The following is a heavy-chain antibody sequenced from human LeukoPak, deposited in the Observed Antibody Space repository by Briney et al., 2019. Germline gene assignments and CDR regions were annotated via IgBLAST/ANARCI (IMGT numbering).Heavy chain of an antibody. J-gene: IGHJ4*02. CDR3: ATDLSGPTYFDY. Sequence: ASVKVSCKVSGYTLTELSMHWVRQAPGKGLEWMGGFDPEDGETIYAQKFQGRVTMTEDTSTDTAYMELSSLRSEDTAVYYCATDLSGPTYFDYWGQGTLVTVSS. CDR1: GYTLTELS. D-gene: IGHD6-25*01. CDR2: FDPEDGET. V-gene: IGHV1-24*01.